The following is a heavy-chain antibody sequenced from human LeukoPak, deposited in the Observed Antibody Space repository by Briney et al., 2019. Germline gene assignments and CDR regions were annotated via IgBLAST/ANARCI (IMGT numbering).Heavy chain of an antibody. Sequence: ASVKVSCKASGYTFTSYDISWVRQAPGQGLEWMGWISAYNGNTNYAQKLQGRVTMTTDTSTSTAYMELRSLRSDDTAVYYCASGVVVQHYYYMDVWGKGTTVTVSS. CDR3: ASGVVVQHYYYMDV. D-gene: IGHD2-2*01. V-gene: IGHV1-18*01. CDR1: GYTFTSYD. CDR2: ISAYNGNT. J-gene: IGHJ6*03.